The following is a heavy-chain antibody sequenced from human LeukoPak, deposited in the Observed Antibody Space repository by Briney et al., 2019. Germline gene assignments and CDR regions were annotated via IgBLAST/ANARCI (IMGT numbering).Heavy chain of an antibody. CDR2: INHSGST. V-gene: IGHV4-34*01. J-gene: IGHJ6*03. CDR3: ARDVVVVAARDYYYYMDV. D-gene: IGHD2-15*01. CDR1: GGSFSGYY. Sequence: SETLSLTCAVYGGSFSGYYWSWIRKPPGKGLEWIGEINHSGSTNYNPSLKSRVTISVDTSKNQFSLKLSSVTAADTAVYYCARDVVVVAARDYYYYMDVWGKGTTVTVSS.